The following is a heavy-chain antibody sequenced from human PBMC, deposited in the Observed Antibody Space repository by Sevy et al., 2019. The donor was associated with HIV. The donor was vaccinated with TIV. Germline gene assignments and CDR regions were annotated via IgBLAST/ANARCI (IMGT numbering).Heavy chain of an antibody. V-gene: IGHV3-7*01. D-gene: IGHD3-10*01. CDR3: ARGANNLYN. CDR2: IKEDGSET. J-gene: IGHJ4*02. Sequence: GGSLRLSCAASGFTFSRDWMTWVRQAPGKGLEWVAKIKEDGSETYSVDSVKGRFTISRDNAKNALYLQMNSLRAEDTAVYYCARGANNLYNWGQGTLVTVSS. CDR1: GFTFSRDW.